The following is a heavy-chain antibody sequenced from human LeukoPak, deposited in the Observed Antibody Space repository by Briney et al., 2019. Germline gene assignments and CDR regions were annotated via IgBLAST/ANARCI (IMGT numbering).Heavy chain of an antibody. Sequence: SETLSLTCTVSGGSISSSSYYWGWIRQPPGKGLEWIGSIYHSGSTYYNPSLKSRVTISVDTSKNQFSLKLSSVTAADTAVYYCARSLFGELYYWGQGTLVTVSS. CDR1: GGSISSSSYY. J-gene: IGHJ4*02. V-gene: IGHV4-39*07. CDR3: ARSLFGELYY. CDR2: IYHSGST. D-gene: IGHD3-10*02.